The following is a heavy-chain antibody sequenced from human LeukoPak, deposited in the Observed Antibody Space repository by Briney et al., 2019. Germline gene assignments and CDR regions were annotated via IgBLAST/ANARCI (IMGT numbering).Heavy chain of an antibody. CDR3: ARGPEAFDD. D-gene: IGHD1-14*01. Sequence: ASVKVSCKASGYTFTGYYIHWVRQAPGQGLEWMGWINPNSGGTNYAQKFQGRVTMTRDTSITAAYMELSRLTSDDTAVYYCARGPEAFDDWGQGTMVTVSS. J-gene: IGHJ3*01. CDR1: GYTFTGYY. V-gene: IGHV1-2*02. CDR2: INPNSGGT.